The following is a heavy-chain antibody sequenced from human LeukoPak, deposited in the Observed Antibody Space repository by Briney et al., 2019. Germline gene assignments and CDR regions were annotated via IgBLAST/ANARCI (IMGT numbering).Heavy chain of an antibody. D-gene: IGHD3-10*01. CDR3: TTDRDSLGWFGAGGH. CDR1: GFNFNNAW. CDR2: IKTNADGGTA. J-gene: IGHJ1*01. Sequence: GGSLRLSGAASGFNFNNAWRDWARQTPGQGLEGVGQIKTNADGGTADYAAPVKGRFTISRDDSKNMLYLQMNSLKTEDTAVYYCTTDRDSLGWFGAGGHWGQGTLVTVSS. V-gene: IGHV3-15*07.